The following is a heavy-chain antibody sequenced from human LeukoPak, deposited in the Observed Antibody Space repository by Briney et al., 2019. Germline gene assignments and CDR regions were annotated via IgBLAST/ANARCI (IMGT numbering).Heavy chain of an antibody. CDR2: ISPDGSTT. Sequence: GGSLRLSCAASGFSISSYWMHWVRQVPRKGLVWVSRISPDGSTTGYADSVKGRFTASRDNARNTLYLQINSLRAEDSAVYYCTRDRTTITLFELWGQGTLVTVSS. CDR3: TRDRTTITLFEL. V-gene: IGHV3-74*01. J-gene: IGHJ4*02. D-gene: IGHD4-11*01. CDR1: GFSISSYW.